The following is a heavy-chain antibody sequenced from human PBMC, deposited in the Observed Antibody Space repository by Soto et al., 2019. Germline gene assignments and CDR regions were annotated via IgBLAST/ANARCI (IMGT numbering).Heavy chain of an antibody. V-gene: IGHV3-30-3*01. CDR1: GFTFSSYA. J-gene: IGHJ5*02. D-gene: IGHD6-6*01. Sequence: GGSLRLSCAASGFTFSSYAMHWVRQAPGKGLEWVAVISYDGSNKYYADSVKGRFTISRDNSKNTLYLQMNSLRAEDTAVYYCARDPGGKQLSGWFDPWGQGTLVTVSS. CDR2: ISYDGSNK. CDR3: ARDPGGKQLSGWFDP.